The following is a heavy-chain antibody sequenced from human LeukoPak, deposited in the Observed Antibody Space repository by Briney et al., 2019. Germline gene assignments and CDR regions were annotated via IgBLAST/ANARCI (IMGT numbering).Heavy chain of an antibody. J-gene: IGHJ2*01. CDR1: GFTFSTYW. V-gene: IGHV3-74*01. CDR2: IKFDGSLA. CDR3: VTGHYDSRMYFDL. D-gene: IGHD3-16*01. Sequence: GGSLRLSCTASGFTFSTYWIHWVRQAPGKGLVWVSQIKFDGSLASYADSVKGRFTISRDNAKNTLYLQMNSLETEDTAVYYCVTGHYDSRMYFDLWGRGTLVTVSS.